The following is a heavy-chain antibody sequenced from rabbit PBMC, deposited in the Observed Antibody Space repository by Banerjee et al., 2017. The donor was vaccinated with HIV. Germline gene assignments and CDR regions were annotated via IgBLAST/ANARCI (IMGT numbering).Heavy chain of an antibody. CDR1: GFSFSSSHY. D-gene: IGHD2-1*01. CDR3: ARGADDYADYYLNL. J-gene: IGHJ4*01. V-gene: IGHV1S40*01. CDR2: IYTGDGNT. Sequence: QSLEESGGDLVKPGASLTLTCTASGFSFSSSHYMCWVRQAPGKGLEWIGCIYTGDGNTYYANWAKGRFTISKTSSTTVTLQMTSLTAADTATYFCARGADDYADYYLNLWGQGTLVTVS.